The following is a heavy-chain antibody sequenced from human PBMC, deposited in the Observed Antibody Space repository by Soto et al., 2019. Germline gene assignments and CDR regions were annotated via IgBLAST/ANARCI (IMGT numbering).Heavy chain of an antibody. Sequence: QITLKESGPTLVKPTQTLTLTCTFSGFSLSTSGVGVGWIRQPPGKALEWLALIYWDDDKRYSPSLKSRLTITKDPSKNQVVLTMTNMDPVDTATYYCAHLNFVVWSGYVPYYFDYLGQGTLVTVSS. J-gene: IGHJ4*02. D-gene: IGHD3-3*01. CDR3: AHLNFVVWSGYVPYYFDY. CDR2: IYWDDDK. CDR1: GFSLSTSGVG. V-gene: IGHV2-5*02.